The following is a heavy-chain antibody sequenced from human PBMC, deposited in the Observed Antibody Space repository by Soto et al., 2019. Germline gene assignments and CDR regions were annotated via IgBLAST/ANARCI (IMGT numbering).Heavy chain of an antibody. CDR2: IKPGNGET. J-gene: IGHJ4*02. CDR1: GYTFSLYE. D-gene: IGHD3-3*01. V-gene: IGHV1-3*01. CDR3: ARDHYDFWSGYYFDS. Sequence: QVQLVQSGTKVQKPGASVNISCKASGYTFSLYEIHWVRQAPGQSLEWMGHIKPGNGETTLSQKFQGRVTITRDTSASTVYIEVSSLTSEDTAVYYCARDHYDFWSGYYFDSWGQGTLLTVSS.